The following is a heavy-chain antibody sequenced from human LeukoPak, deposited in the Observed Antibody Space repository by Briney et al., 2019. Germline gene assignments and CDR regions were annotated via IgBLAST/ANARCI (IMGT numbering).Heavy chain of an antibody. J-gene: IGHJ4*02. CDR3: ARGQNTLGY. CDR2: ISGDGSTT. CDR1: GFTFSSNW. V-gene: IGHV3-74*01. D-gene: IGHD2-15*01. Sequence: PGGSLRLSCAASGFTFSSNWMHWVRQAPGKGLVWVSRISGDGSTTNYADSVQGRFTTSRDNAKNTLYLQMDSLRAEDTAVYYCARGQNTLGYWGQGTLVTVSS.